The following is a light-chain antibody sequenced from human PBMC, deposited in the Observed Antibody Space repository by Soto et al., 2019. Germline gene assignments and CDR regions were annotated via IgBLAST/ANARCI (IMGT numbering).Light chain of an antibody. CDR3: QQSYSSPPT. CDR2: DAS. J-gene: IGKJ1*01. Sequence: DIQMTQSPPALSASVGDRVTITCRASQNIDTYLNWYHQKPGKAPELLIHDASSLQSGVPSRFSGSGSGTDFTLTISSLQPEDFAVYYCQQSYSSPPTFGQGNKVEIK. CDR1: QNIDTY. V-gene: IGKV1-39*01.